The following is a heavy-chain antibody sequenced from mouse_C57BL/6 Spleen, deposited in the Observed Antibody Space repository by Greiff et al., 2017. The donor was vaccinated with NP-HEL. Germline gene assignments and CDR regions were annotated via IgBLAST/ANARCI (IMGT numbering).Heavy chain of an antibody. CDR3: AREGGLYCYGSSQAWFAY. J-gene: IGHJ3*01. CDR1: GYTFTDYN. Sequence: EVQLQQSGPELVKPGASVKIPCKASGYTFTDYNMDWVKQSHGKSLEWIGDINPNNGGTIYNQKFKGKATLTVDKSSSTAYMELRSLTSEDTAVYYCAREGGLYCYGSSQAWFAYWGQGTLVTVSA. D-gene: IGHD1-1*01. V-gene: IGHV1-18*01. CDR2: INPNNGGT.